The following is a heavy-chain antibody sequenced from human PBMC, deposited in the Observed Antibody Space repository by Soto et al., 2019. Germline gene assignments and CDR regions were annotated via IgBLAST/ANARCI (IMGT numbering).Heavy chain of an antibody. CDR3: ANGLYESLFFDY. V-gene: IGHV3-30*18. CDR1: GFTFSSYG. CDR2: ISYDGSNK. J-gene: IGHJ4*02. Sequence: PGGSLRLSXAASGFTFSSYGMHWVRQAPGKGLEWVAVISYDGSNKYYADSVKGRFTISRDNSKNTLYLQMNSLRAEDTAVYYCANGLYESLFFDYWGQGTLVTVSS. D-gene: IGHD5-12*01.